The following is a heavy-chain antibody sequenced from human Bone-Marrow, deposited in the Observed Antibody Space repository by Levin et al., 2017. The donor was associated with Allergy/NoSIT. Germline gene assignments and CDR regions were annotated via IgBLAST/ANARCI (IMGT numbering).Heavy chain of an antibody. D-gene: IGHD3-22*01. CDR3: ARQEYFYDASGYTLDY. V-gene: IGHV4-38-2*02. J-gene: IGHJ4*02. CDR1: GYSISTDHY. CDR2: VYHRGGP. Sequence: RASETLSLTCSVTGYSISTDHYWGWIRQPPGKGLEWIGSVYHRGGPNYNPSLRSRATISVDTSKNQFSLKLTSLTAADTAVYYCARQEYFYDASGYTLDYWGQGALVTVSS.